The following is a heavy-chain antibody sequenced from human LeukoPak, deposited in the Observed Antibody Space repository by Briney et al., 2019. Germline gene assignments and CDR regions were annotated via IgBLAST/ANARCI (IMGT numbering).Heavy chain of an antibody. CDR2: IYYSGST. V-gene: IGHV4-59*08. CDR3: AGRSGTNVENYYYYYMDV. J-gene: IGHJ6*03. Sequence: SETLSLTCTVSGGFISSYYWSWIRQPPGKGLEWIGYIYYSGSTNYNPSLKSRVTISVDTSKNQFSLKLSSVTAADTAVYYCAGRSGTNVENYYYYYMDVWGKGTTVTVSS. CDR1: GGFISSYY. D-gene: IGHD6-13*01.